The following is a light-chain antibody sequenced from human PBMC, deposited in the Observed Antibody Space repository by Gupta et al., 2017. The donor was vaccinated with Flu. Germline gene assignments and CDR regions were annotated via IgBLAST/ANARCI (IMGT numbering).Light chain of an antibody. Sequence: PGTLPVFPGDTAALSCRASLGITTNLAWYQQKRGQAPRLLIYGASSSVAGIPARFRGSGSVTEFNLTISSLQSEDFAIYYCQQYNVWPRTFGQGTKVDIK. CDR1: LGITTN. CDR2: GAS. CDR3: QQYNVWPRT. J-gene: IGKJ1*01. V-gene: IGKV3-15*01.